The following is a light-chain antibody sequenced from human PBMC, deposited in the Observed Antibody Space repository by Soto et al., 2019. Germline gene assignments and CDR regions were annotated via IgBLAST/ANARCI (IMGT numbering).Light chain of an antibody. CDR1: QSVSTN. CDR2: GAS. CDR3: QQYNNWPPMYT. Sequence: EVVMTQSPATLSVSPGERATLSCRASQSVSTNLAWYQQKGGQPPRLLIYGASTRATDIPARFSGRGSGTEFTLTISSLQSEDFAVYYCQQYNNWPPMYTFGQGNQLEIK. J-gene: IGKJ2*01. V-gene: IGKV3-15*01.